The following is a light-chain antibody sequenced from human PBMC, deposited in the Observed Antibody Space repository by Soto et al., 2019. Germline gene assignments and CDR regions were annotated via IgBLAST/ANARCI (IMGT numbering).Light chain of an antibody. CDR1: QGISNY. CDR3: QNYKSAPFT. J-gene: IGKJ3*01. CDR2: VSS. Sequence: DIQMTQSPSSLSASVGDRVTITCRASQGISNYLAWYQQKPGKVPSLLIYVSSTVQPEVPSRFSGSGSGTDFALTISSLQPEDVATYYCQNYKSAPFTFGPGTKVDIK. V-gene: IGKV1-27*01.